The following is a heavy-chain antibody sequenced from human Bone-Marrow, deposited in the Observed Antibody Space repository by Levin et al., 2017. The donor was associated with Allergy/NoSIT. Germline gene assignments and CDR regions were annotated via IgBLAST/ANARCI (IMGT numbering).Heavy chain of an antibody. Sequence: SETLSLTCTVSDGPISRSGFYWSWIRQHPEKGLEWLGYIFYSGSPYYSPSLKSRVTMSVDTFKNQLSLTLTSVSAADTAVYYCARTAGYCTSASCLGWFDPWGQGAQVTVSS. CDR1: DGPISRSGFY. J-gene: IGHJ5*02. CDR2: IFYSGSP. V-gene: IGHV4-31*03. D-gene: IGHD2-2*01. CDR3: ARTAGYCTSASCLGWFDP.